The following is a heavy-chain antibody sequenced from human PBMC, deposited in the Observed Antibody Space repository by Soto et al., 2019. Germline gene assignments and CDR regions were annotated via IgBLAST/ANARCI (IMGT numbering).Heavy chain of an antibody. Sequence: GASVKVSCKASGYTFTSYDINWVRQATGQGLEWMGWMNPNSGNTGYAQKFQGRVTMTRNTSISTAYMELSSLRSEDTAVYYCARGYQKKYYDFWSGYYGWFDPWGQGTLVTVSS. D-gene: IGHD3-3*01. CDR3: ARGYQKKYYDFWSGYYGWFDP. J-gene: IGHJ5*02. CDR2: MNPNSGNT. V-gene: IGHV1-8*01. CDR1: GYTFTSYD.